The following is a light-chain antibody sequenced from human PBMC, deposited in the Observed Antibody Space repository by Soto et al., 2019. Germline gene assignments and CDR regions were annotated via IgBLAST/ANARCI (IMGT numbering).Light chain of an antibody. CDR3: QQYNSHSPWT. V-gene: IGKV1-5*01. Sequence: DIQMTQSPSTLSASVGDRVTITCRASESLSSRLAWYQQKPGKAPKLLIYDASTLKSGVPSRFRGSGSETEFTLTISSLQPEDFAAYYCQQYNSHSPWTFGQGTKVEIK. CDR2: DAS. CDR1: ESLSSR. J-gene: IGKJ1*01.